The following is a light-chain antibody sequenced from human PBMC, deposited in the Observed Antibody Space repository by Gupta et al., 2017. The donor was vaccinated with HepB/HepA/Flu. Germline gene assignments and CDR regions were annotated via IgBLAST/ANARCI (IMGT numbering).Light chain of an antibody. Sequence: DIQMTQSPSFVSASVGDRVTITCRASQDIYIWLDWYQQEPGKVPKLLIYAASSLPSGVPSRFSGRGSGTDFNLTISRLQSEDFATYYCQQANSFPFTFGPGTKVDI. V-gene: IGKV1-12*01. J-gene: IGKJ3*01. CDR3: QQANSFPFT. CDR2: AAS. CDR1: QDIYIW.